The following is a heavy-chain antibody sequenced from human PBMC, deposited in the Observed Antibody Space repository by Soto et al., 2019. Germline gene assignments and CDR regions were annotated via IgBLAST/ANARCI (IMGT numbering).Heavy chain of an antibody. Sequence: SESLYLACAVSGKSFGNYYFAGSRQSTLKCLEWIGRVHTTSATPNYSPSLKGRVAITADLSRKKVSLRLTSVTAADTAMYYFTRSSEKSGYSGYSVDFWGQGTLVTVSS. D-gene: IGHD3-22*01. CDR2: VHTTSATP. CDR1: GKSFGNYY. CDR3: TRSSEKSGYSGYSVDF. J-gene: IGHJ4*02. V-gene: IGHV4-4*07.